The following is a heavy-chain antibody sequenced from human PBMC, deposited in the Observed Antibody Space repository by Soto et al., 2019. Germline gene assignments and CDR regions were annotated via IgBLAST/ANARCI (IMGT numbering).Heavy chain of an antibody. J-gene: IGHJ4*02. CDR3: ARDRALEGYYASSGYYYEGYSPPLL. D-gene: IGHD3-22*01. CDR1: GGSISSGGYY. Sequence: SETLSLTCTVSGGSISSGGYYWSWIRQHPGKGLEWIGYIYYSGSTYYNPSLKSRGTISVDTAKNQFSLKLSSVTAADTAVYSCARDRALEGYYASSGYYYEGYSPPLLWGQGTLVTVSS. CDR2: IYYSGST. V-gene: IGHV4-31*03.